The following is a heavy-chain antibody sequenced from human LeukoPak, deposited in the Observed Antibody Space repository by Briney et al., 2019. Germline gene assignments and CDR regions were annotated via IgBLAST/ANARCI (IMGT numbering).Heavy chain of an antibody. Sequence: PSETLSLTCTVSGGSISSSSYYWGWIRQPPGRGLEWIGSIYYSGSTYYNPSLKSRVTISVDTSKNQFSLKLSSVTAADTAVYYCARGVRSRTPFDYWGQGTLVTVSS. J-gene: IGHJ4*02. CDR2: IYYSGST. V-gene: IGHV4-39*07. CDR3: ARGVRSRTPFDY. CDR1: GGSISSSSYY.